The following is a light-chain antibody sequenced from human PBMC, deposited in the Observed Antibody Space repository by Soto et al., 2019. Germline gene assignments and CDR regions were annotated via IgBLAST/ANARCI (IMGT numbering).Light chain of an antibody. J-gene: IGKJ5*01. CDR2: GAS. CDR1: QTVSSNY. V-gene: IGKV3-20*01. CDR3: QQYAVSPIT. Sequence: EIILSQSPDTLSLSPGERATLSCRASQTVSSNYLAWCQQRPGQAPGLLIYGASTRATGIPARFSGSGSGTDFTLTISRLEPEDFAVFYCQQYAVSPITFGQGTLLDIK.